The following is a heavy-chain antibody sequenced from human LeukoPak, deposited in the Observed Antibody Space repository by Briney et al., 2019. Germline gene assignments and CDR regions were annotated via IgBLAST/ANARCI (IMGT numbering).Heavy chain of an antibody. J-gene: IGHJ4*02. V-gene: IGHV3-30*18. D-gene: IGHD6-13*01. CDR3: AKVVSSNWYALDY. CDR2: ISYDGSNK. Sequence: PGGSLRLSCTASGFTFISYGMHWVRQAPGKGLEWVAVISYDGSNKYYADSVKGRFTISRDNSENTLYLQMNSLRAEDTAVYYCAKVVSSNWYALDYWGQGTLVTVSS. CDR1: GFTFISYG.